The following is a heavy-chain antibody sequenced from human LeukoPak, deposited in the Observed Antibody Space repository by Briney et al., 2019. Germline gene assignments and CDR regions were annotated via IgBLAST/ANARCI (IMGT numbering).Heavy chain of an antibody. CDR2: INHSGST. Sequence: SETLSLTCAVYGGSFSGYYWSWIRQPPGKGLEWIGEINHSGSTNYNPSLKSRVTISVDTSKSQFSLKLSSVTAADTAVYYCARVPQDYGILTNPGTGGFDYWGQGTLVTVSS. CDR1: GGSFSGYY. CDR3: ARVPQDYGILTNPGTGGFDY. J-gene: IGHJ4*02. V-gene: IGHV4-34*01. D-gene: IGHD3-9*01.